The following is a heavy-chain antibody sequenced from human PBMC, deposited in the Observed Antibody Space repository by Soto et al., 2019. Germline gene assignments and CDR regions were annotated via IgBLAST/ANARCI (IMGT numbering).Heavy chain of an antibody. D-gene: IGHD3-10*01. CDR3: ATEAHYGSGSYSHGDY. V-gene: IGHV1-69*08. Sequence: QVQLVQSGAEVKKPGSSVKVSCKASGGTFSSYTISWVRQAPGQGLEWMGRIIPILGIANYAQKFRGRVTITADKSTSTAYMELSSLRSEDTAVYYCATEAHYGSGSYSHGDYWGQGTLVTVSS. J-gene: IGHJ4*02. CDR1: GGTFSSYT. CDR2: IIPILGIA.